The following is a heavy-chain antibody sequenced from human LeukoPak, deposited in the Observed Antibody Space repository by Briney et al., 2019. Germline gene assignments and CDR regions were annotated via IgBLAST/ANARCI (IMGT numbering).Heavy chain of an antibody. Sequence: PSQTLSLTCAVSGGSISSGGYPWSWIRQPPGKGLEWIGYVYHSGSTYYNPSLKSRVTISVDRSKNQFSLKLSSVTAADTAVYYCARGSAGDGDYFGYYFDYWGQGTLVTVSS. CDR1: GGSISSGGYP. J-gene: IGHJ4*02. CDR2: VYHSGST. V-gene: IGHV4-30-2*01. D-gene: IGHD4-17*01. CDR3: ARGSAGDGDYFGYYFDY.